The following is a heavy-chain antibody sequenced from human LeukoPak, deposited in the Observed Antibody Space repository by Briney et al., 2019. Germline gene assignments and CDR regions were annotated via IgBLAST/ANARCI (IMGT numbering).Heavy chain of an antibody. CDR2: ISGSSDTI. CDR3: AKRGDGTSWPGFDY. Sequence: GGSLRLSCAASGFTFSSYAMNWVRQAPGKGLEWVSAISGSSDTIYYADSVKGRFTISRDNSENTLYLQMNSLRAEGTAVYYCAKRGDGTSWPGFDYWGQGTLVTVSS. V-gene: IGHV3-23*01. J-gene: IGHJ4*02. D-gene: IGHD6-13*01. CDR1: GFTFSSYA.